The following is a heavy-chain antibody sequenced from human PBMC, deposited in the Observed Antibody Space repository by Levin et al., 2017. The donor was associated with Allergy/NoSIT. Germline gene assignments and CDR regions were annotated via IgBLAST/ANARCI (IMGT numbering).Heavy chain of an antibody. J-gene: IGHJ4*02. CDR3: ARDPGYCSGGSCYPSYFDY. Sequence: SQTLSLTCTVSGGSISSSSYYWGWIRQPPGKGLEWIGSIYYSGSTYYNPSLKSRVTISVDTSKNQFSLKLSSVTAADTAVYYCARDPGYCSGGSCYPSYFDYWGQGTLVTVSS. CDR2: IYYSGST. D-gene: IGHD2-15*01. CDR1: GGSISSSSYY. V-gene: IGHV4-39*07.